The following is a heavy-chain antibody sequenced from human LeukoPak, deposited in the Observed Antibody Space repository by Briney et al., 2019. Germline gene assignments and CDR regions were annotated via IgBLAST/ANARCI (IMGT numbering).Heavy chain of an antibody. CDR1: GGSISSYY. CDR2: IYYSGST. CDR3: ARFPFDYVGGAFDI. J-gene: IGHJ3*02. D-gene: IGHD4-17*01. V-gene: IGHV4-59*08. Sequence: SETLSLTCTVSGGSISSYYWSWIRQTPGKGPEWIGYIYYSGSTNYNPSLKSRVTISVDTSKNQFSLKLSSVTAADTAVYYCARFPFDYVGGAFDIWGQGTMVTVSS.